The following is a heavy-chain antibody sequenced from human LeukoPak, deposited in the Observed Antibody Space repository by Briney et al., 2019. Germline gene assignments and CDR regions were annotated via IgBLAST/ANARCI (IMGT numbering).Heavy chain of an antibody. Sequence: GGSLRLSCAASGFTFSSYAMSWVRQAPGKGLEWVSAISGSGGSTYYTDSVKGRFTISRYNSKNPLYLQMNSLRAEETAVYYCAKEQRGYSYDFWGEGTLVTVSS. V-gene: IGHV3-23*01. CDR1: GFTFSSYA. CDR2: ISGSGGST. J-gene: IGHJ4*02. CDR3: AKEQRGYSYDF. D-gene: IGHD5-18*01.